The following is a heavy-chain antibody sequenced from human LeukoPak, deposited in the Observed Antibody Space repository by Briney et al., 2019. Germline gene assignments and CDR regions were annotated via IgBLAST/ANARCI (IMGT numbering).Heavy chain of an antibody. V-gene: IGHV4-39*01. CDR3: ATLYYGDYVGFGWYFDL. CDR1: GGSISSSSYY. Sequence: ASETLSLTCTVSGGSISSSSYYWGWIRQPPGKGLEWIGSIYYSGSTYYNPSLKSRVTISVDTSKNQFSLKLSSVTAADTAVYYCATLYYGDYVGFGWYFDLWGRGTLVTVSS. J-gene: IGHJ2*01. D-gene: IGHD4-17*01. CDR2: IYYSGST.